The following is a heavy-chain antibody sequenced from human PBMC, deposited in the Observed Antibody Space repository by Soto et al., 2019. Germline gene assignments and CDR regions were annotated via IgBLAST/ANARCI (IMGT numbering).Heavy chain of an antibody. Sequence: ASVKVSCKASGYTFTSYYMHWVRQAPGQGLEWMGIINPSGGSTSYAQKFQGWVTMTRDTSISTAYMELSRLRSDDTAVYYCARGFPLLWFGELLSVVNRFDPWGQGTLVTVSS. V-gene: IGHV1-46*01. J-gene: IGHJ5*02. CDR1: GYTFTSYY. D-gene: IGHD3-10*01. CDR3: ARGFPLLWFGELLSVVNRFDP. CDR2: INPSGGST.